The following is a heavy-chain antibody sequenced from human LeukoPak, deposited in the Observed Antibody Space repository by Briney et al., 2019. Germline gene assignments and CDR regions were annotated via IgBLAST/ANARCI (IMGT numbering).Heavy chain of an antibody. CDR3: ASYSIPGAYV. J-gene: IGHJ6*02. Sequence: GGSLRLSCAASGFTFSSYGMNWVRQAPGKGLEWVSSIGTTSSNKYYADSVKGRFTISRDSAKNSLYLQMNSLRVEDAAVYYCASYSIPGAYVWGQGTTVTVSS. V-gene: IGHV3-21*01. CDR1: GFTFSSYG. CDR2: IGTTSSNK. D-gene: IGHD4-11*01.